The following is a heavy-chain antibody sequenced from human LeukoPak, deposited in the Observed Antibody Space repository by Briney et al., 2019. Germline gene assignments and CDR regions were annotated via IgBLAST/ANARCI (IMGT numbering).Heavy chain of an antibody. J-gene: IGHJ4*01. CDR2: ISDDGSNK. D-gene: IGHD6-13*01. V-gene: IGHV3-30*18. Sequence: GGSLRLSCAASGFTFSSYGMHWVRQAPGKGLEWVAVISDDGSNKYYADSVKGRFTISRDNSKNTLYLQMNSLRAEDTAVYYCAKAPAAAPCYWGHGTLVTVCS. CDR3: AKAPAAAPCY. CDR1: GFTFSSYG.